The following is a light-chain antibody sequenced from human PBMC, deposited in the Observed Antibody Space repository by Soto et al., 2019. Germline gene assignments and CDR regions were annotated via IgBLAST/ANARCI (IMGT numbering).Light chain of an antibody. CDR2: GAS. V-gene: IGKV3-20*01. Sequence: SVLTQSPGARSLSQGERATLSCRASQTISNSLLAWYQQKPGQSPRLLIYGASSRATGIPDRFIGSGSGTDFTLTISRLEPEDFAVYACQEYGRAPITFGQGTRLEIK. CDR1: QTISNSL. J-gene: IGKJ5*01. CDR3: QEYGRAPIT.